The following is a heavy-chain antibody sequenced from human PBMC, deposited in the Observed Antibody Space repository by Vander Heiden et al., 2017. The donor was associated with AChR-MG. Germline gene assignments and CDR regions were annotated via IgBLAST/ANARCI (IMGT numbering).Heavy chain of an antibody. CDR3: AKGISSGWYGATTDY. D-gene: IGHD6-19*01. Sequence: EVQLVESGGGLVQPGRSLRLSCAASGFTFDDYAMHWVRQAPGKGLEWVSGISWNSGSIGYADSVKGRFTISRDNAKNSLYLQMNSLRAEDTALYYCAKGISSGWYGATTDYWGQGTLVTVSS. J-gene: IGHJ4*02. CDR2: ISWNSGSI. CDR1: GFTFDDYA. V-gene: IGHV3-9*01.